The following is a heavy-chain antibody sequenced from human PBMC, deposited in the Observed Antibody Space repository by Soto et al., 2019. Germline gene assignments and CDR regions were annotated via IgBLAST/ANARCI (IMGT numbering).Heavy chain of an antibody. J-gene: IGHJ6*03. CDR3: AKHSHDYGDYSLGPEDYYYYMDV. CDR1: GGSISSSSYY. Sequence: NPSETLSLTCTVSGGSISSSSYYWGWIRQPPGKGLEWIGNIYYSGSTYYNPSLKSRVTISVDTSKNQFSLKLSSVTAADTAVYYCAKHSHDYGDYSLGPEDYYYYMDVWGKGTTVTVSS. V-gene: IGHV4-39*01. CDR2: IYYSGST. D-gene: IGHD4-17*01.